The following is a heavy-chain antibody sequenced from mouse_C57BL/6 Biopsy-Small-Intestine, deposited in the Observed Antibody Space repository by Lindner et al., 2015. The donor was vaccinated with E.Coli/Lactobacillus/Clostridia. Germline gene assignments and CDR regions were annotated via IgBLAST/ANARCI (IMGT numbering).Heavy chain of an antibody. Sequence: SVKVSCKTSGYTFTSHGISWVRQAPGQGLEWVGWISAYSGNTKYTRKLQGRVILTTDTSTSTAYMELRSLRSDDTAVYFCAREYYDSSYYFYGYWGQGTLVTVSS. CDR2: ISAYSGNT. J-gene: IGHJ4*01. CDR1: GYTFTSHG. D-gene: IGHD1-1*01. CDR3: AREYYDSSYYFYGY. V-gene: IGHV1-81*01.